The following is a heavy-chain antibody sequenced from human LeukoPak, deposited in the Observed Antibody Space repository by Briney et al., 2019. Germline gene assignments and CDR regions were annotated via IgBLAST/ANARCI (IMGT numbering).Heavy chain of an antibody. Sequence: ASVKVSCKASGYTFTSYGISWVRQAPGQGLEWMGWISAYNGNTNYAQKLQGRVTVTTDTFTSTAYMELSRLRSDDTAVYYCARDLKVRVFGVVDPLDIWGQGTMVTVSS. CDR1: GYTFTSYG. CDR3: ARDLKVRVFGVVDPLDI. V-gene: IGHV1-18*01. D-gene: IGHD3-3*01. CDR2: ISAYNGNT. J-gene: IGHJ3*02.